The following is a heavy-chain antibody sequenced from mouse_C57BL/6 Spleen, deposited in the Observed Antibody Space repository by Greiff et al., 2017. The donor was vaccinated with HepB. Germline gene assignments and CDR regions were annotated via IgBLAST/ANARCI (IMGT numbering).Heavy chain of an antibody. J-gene: IGHJ4*01. CDR2: IYPGGGYT. V-gene: IGHV1-63*01. CDR1: GYTFTNYW. D-gene: IGHD2-4*01. Sequence: VQLQQSGAELVRLGTSVKMSCKASGYTFTNYWIGWAKQRPGHGLEWIGDIYPGGGYTNYNEKFKGKATLTADKSSSTAYMQFSSLTSEDSAIYYCARSGDYDEGGYAMDYWGQGTSVTVSS. CDR3: ARSGDYDEGGYAMDY.